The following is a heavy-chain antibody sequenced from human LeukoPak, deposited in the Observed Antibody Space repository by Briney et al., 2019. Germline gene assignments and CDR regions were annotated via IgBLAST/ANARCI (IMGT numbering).Heavy chain of an antibody. CDR3: ARDGGSRGYDYEIDY. V-gene: IGHV4-59*01. CDR2: VSNSGST. Sequence: PSETLSLTCTVSGVSISSYYWSWIRQHPGKGLEWIGYVSNSGSTNYNPALKSRVTISVDTSKNQFSLKLSSVTAADTAVYYCARDGGSRGYDYEIDYWGQGTLVTVSS. CDR1: GVSISSYY. D-gene: IGHD5-12*01. J-gene: IGHJ4*02.